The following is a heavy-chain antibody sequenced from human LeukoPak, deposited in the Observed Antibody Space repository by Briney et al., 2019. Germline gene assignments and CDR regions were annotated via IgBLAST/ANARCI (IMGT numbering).Heavy chain of an antibody. J-gene: IGHJ4*02. Sequence: GEPLKISCKGSGYSFTSYWIGWVRQMPGKGPEWMGIIYPGDSDTRYSPSFQGQVTISADKSISTAYLQWSSLKASDTAMYYCARRVGYCSSTSCYYFDYWGQGTLVTVSS. CDR2: IYPGDSDT. V-gene: IGHV5-51*01. CDR3: ARRVGYCSSTSCYYFDY. CDR1: GYSFTSYW. D-gene: IGHD2-2*01.